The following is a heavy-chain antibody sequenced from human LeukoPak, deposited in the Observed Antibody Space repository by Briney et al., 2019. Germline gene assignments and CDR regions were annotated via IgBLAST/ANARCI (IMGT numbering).Heavy chain of an antibody. CDR3: ARHRYDRSSNSNRFNP. V-gene: IGHV3-74*01. CDR1: GFTFSRYW. D-gene: IGHD6-6*01. J-gene: IGHJ5*02. Sequence: GGSLRLSCAASGFTFSRYWMHWVRQAPGKGLVWVSHINSDGSDTTYADSVKGRFTISRDNAKNTLCLQMNSLRAEDTAVYYCARHRYDRSSNSNRFNPWGQGTLVTVSS. CDR2: INSDGSDT.